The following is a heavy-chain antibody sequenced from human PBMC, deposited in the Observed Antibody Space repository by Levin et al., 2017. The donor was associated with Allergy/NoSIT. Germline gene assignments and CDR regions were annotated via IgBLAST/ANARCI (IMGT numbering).Heavy chain of an antibody. CDR3: ARDNIGLPDAFDI. CDR2: ISWTSGSI. J-gene: IGHJ3*02. Sequence: PGGSLRLSCAASGFTFDDYAMHWVRQAPGKGLEWVSGISWTSGSIGYADSVKGRFTIFRDNAKNSLYLQMNSLRTEDTALYYCARDNIGLPDAFDIWVQGAMVIVSS. V-gene: IGHV3-9*01. CDR1: GFTFDDYA. D-gene: IGHD3-10*01.